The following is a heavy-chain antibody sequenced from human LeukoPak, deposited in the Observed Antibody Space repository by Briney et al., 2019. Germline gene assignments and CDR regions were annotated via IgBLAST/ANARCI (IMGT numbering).Heavy chain of an antibody. CDR3: ARHGGLYNGDYGY. Sequence: SEALSLTCTVSGGSISSSRYYWGWIRQPPGKGLEWIGSIYYSGSTYYNPSLKSRVTISVDTSKNQFSLKLSSVTAADTAVYYCARHGGLYNGDYGYWGQGTLVTVSS. J-gene: IGHJ4*02. D-gene: IGHD4-17*01. V-gene: IGHV4-39*01. CDR2: IYYSGST. CDR1: GGSISSSRYY.